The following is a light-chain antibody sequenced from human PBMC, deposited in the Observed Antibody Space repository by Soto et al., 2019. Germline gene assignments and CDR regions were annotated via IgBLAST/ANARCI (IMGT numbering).Light chain of an antibody. CDR2: EVS. J-gene: IGLJ7*01. CDR3: CSYGGSRAV. V-gene: IGLV2-23*02. Sequence: QSALTQPASVSGSRGHSITISCTGTSSDVGSHNLVSWYQQHPGQAPKLMIYEVSKRPLGVSARFSASKSGNTASLTISGLQAEDEADYYCCSYGGSRAVFGGGTQLTVL. CDR1: SSDVGSHNL.